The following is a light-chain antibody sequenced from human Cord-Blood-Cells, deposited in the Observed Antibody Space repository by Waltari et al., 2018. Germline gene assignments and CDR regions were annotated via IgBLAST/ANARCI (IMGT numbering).Light chain of an antibody. V-gene: IGKV3-15*01. CDR1: QSVSSN. Sequence: ELVMTQSPATLSVSPWERATLSCRASQSVSSNFAWYQQKPGLAPRLLIYGAATRATGIPARFSGSGSGTEFTLTSSSLQSEDFVVYYCQQYNNRPTFGQGTKVEIK. CDR3: QQYNNRPT. CDR2: GAA. J-gene: IGKJ1*01.